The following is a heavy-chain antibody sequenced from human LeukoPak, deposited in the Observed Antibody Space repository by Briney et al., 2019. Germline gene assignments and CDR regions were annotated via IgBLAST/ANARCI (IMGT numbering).Heavy chain of an antibody. CDR1: GYTFTNYG. V-gene: IGHV1-18*01. CDR2: ISTYNGNT. CDR3: ARGHRFGEFPDY. J-gene: IGHJ4*02. D-gene: IGHD3-10*01. Sequence: ASVKVSCKASGYTFTNYGINWVRQAPGQGLEWMGWISTYNGNTNYAQNLQGRVTMTTDTSTSTAYMELRSLTSDDTAVYYCARGHRFGEFPDYWGQGTLVTVSS.